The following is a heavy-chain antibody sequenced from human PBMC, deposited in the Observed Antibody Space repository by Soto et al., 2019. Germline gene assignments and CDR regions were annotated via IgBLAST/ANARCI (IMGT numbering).Heavy chain of an antibody. CDR2: ISGSGGST. D-gene: IGHD3-10*01. J-gene: IGHJ4*02. CDR3: AKAGEGSRHHFDY. Sequence: RGSLRLSCAASGFTFSSYAMSWVRQAPGKGMECVSAISGSGGSTYYADSVKGRFTISRDNSKNTLYLQMKSLTAEDTAVYYYAKAGEGSRHHFDYWGQGTLVNVSS. CDR1: GFTFSSYA. V-gene: IGHV3-23*01.